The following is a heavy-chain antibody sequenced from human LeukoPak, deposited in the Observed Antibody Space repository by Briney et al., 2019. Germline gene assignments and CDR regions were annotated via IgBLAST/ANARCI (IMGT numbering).Heavy chain of an antibody. CDR3: ARHTSWGAAFDI. Sequence: SETLSLTCAVYGGSFSGYYWNWIRQPPGKGLEWIGEINHSGSTNYNSSLESRITISVDTSKNQFSLKLSSVTAADTAVYYCARHTSWGAAFDIWGQGTMVTVSS. D-gene: IGHD7-27*01. CDR2: INHSGST. CDR1: GGSFSGYY. V-gene: IGHV4-34*01. J-gene: IGHJ3*02.